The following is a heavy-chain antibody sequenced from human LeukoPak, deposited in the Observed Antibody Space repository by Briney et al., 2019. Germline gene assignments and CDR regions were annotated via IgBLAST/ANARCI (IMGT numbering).Heavy chain of an antibody. J-gene: IGHJ6*03. CDR1: GGSIRSSSDN. CDR2: IYYTGIT. CDR3: ARQGRATVVMYMDD. D-gene: IGHD3-22*01. Sequence: PSETLSLTCTVSGGSIRSSSDNWGWIRQPPGKGLEWIGSIYYTGITYYNPSVMSRVTMSVDTSRNQFSLRLSSVTAADTAMYYCARQGRATVVMYMDDWGNGTTVTVSS. V-gene: IGHV4-39*01.